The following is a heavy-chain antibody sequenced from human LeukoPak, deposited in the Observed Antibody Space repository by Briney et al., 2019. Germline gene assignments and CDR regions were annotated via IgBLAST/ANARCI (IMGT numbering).Heavy chain of an antibody. CDR1: GFTFNNYW. D-gene: IGHD4-17*01. J-gene: IGHJ3*01. CDR2: IKEDGSAK. CDR3: ARGDFSDNGDYVDAFDV. Sequence: GGSLRLSCAASGFTFNNYWMSWVRQAPGKGLQWVANIKEDGSAKFYVDSAKGRFTVSRDNTKNSLYLQMNSLRVEDTAVYYCARGDFSDNGDYVDAFDVWGQGTLVTVSS. V-gene: IGHV3-7*01.